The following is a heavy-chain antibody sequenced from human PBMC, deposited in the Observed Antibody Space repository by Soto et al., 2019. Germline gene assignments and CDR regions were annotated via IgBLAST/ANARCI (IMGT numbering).Heavy chain of an antibody. V-gene: IGHV3-72*01. Sequence: EVQLVESGGGLVQPGGSLRLSCAASGFSLSDHYMDWVRQAPGKGPAWVARSRNRQKSYTTQYAASVKDRFTVSRDDSTNSLYLQMNSLKTDDTAVYYCTRALYEDTRNYFLYWGQGTLVTVSS. J-gene: IGHJ4*02. CDR1: GFSLSDHY. CDR3: TRALYEDTRNYFLY. CDR2: SRNRQKSYTT. D-gene: IGHD3-22*01.